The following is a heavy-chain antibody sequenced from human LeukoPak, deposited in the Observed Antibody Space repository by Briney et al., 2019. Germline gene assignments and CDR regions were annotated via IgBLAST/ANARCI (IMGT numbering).Heavy chain of an antibody. J-gene: IGHJ3*02. CDR2: IYYSGST. D-gene: IGHD2-15*01. V-gene: IGHV4-59*08. CDR1: GGSISSYY. Sequence: SETLSLTCTVSGGSISSYYWSWLRQPPGKGLEWIGYIYYSGSTNYNPSLKSRVTISVDTSKNQFSLKLSSVTAADTAVYYCARPLSRGSDDAFDIWGQGTMVTVSS. CDR3: ARPLSRGSDDAFDI.